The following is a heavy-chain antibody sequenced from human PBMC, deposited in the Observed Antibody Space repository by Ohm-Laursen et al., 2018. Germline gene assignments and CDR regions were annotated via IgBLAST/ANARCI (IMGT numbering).Heavy chain of an antibody. V-gene: IGHV1-69*06. CDR2: IIPIFGTA. D-gene: IGHD3-22*01. CDR3: ARGPGYSNSYYYFY. Sequence: SSVKVSCKASGGTFSSYAISWVRQAPGQGLEWMGGIIPIFGTANYAQKFQGRVTITADKSTNTAYMELRSLRSEDTAVYYCARGPGYSNSYYYFYWGQGTLVTVSS. CDR1: GGTFSSYA. J-gene: IGHJ4*02.